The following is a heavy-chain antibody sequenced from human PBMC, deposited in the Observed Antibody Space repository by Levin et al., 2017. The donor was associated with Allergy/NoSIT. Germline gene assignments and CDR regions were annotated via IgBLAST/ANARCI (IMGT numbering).Heavy chain of an antibody. V-gene: IGHV5-51*01. CDR2: IYPGDSDT. D-gene: IGHD3-10*01. Sequence: SGGSLRLSCKGSGYSFTSYWIGWVRQMPEKGLEWMGIIYPGDSDTRYSPSFQGQVTISADKSISTAYLQWSSLKASDTAMYYCARRDASGLFDPWGQGTLVTVSS. CDR1: GYSFTSYW. J-gene: IGHJ5*02. CDR3: ARRDASGLFDP.